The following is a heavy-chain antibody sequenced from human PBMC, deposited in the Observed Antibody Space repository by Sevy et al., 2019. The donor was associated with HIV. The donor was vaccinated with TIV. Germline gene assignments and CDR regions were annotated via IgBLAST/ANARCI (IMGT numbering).Heavy chain of an antibody. D-gene: IGHD1-26*01. J-gene: IGHJ4*02. CDR3: ARGPEWELTSFLSH. V-gene: IGHV3-30-3*01. CDR2: ISSNGDNG. Sequence: GESLKISCAASGFTFRTYAFQWVRQAPGRGLEWIGLISSNGDNGLYATSVRGRFTISRDNSMNILYLQMTSLTPDDTAVYYCARGPEWELTSFLSHWGQGTLVTVSS. CDR1: GFTFRTYA.